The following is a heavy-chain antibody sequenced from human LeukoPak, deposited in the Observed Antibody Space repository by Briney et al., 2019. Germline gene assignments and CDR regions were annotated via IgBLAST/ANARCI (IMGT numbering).Heavy chain of an antibody. V-gene: IGHV7-4-1*02. CDR1: GYTFTSYY. D-gene: IGHD6-19*01. Sequence: GASVKVSCKASGYTFTSYYMHWVRQAPGQGLEWMGWINTNTGNPTYAQGFTGRFVFSLDTSVSTAYLQISSLKAEDTAVYYCARGGVADNYYYYYMDVWGKGTTVTVSS. J-gene: IGHJ6*03. CDR2: INTNTGNP. CDR3: ARGGVADNYYYYYMDV.